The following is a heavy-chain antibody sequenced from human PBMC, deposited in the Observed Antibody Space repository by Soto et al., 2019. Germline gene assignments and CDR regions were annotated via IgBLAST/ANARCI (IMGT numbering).Heavy chain of an antibody. Sequence: PSETLSLTCTVSGGSISNSYWSWIRQSPGKGLEWIGYIYSSGSTNYNPSLKSRVTISVDTSKNQFSLKLSSLIAADTAVYYCARASRGDIVLVPAAIWFDPWGQGTLVTVSS. CDR1: GGSISNSY. V-gene: IGHV4-59*08. D-gene: IGHD2-2*01. J-gene: IGHJ5*02. CDR2: IYSSGST. CDR3: ARASRGDIVLVPAAIWFDP.